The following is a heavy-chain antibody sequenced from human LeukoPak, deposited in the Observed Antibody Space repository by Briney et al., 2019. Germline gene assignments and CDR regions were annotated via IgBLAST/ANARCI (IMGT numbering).Heavy chain of an antibody. J-gene: IGHJ4*02. CDR1: GGSISSHF. CDR3: ARDGYGGSSHFDS. D-gene: IGHD1-26*01. Sequence: PSETLSLTCTVSGGSISSHFWSWIRQAPGEGLGWIGYMYYSGITNYNPSLKSRVTISVDTSKNQFSLKLSSVTAADTAVYYCARDGYGGSSHFDSWGQGTLVTVSS. CDR2: MYYSGIT. V-gene: IGHV4-59*11.